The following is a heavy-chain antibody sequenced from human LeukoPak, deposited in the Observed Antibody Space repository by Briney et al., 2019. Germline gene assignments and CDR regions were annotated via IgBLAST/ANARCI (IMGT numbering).Heavy chain of an antibody. CDR3: ARVEEAAVRGVIIPFDY. D-gene: IGHD3-10*01. Sequence: SETLSLTCAVYGGSFSGYYWSWIRQPPGKGLEWIGEINHSGSTNYNPSLKSRVTISVDTSKNQFSLKLSSVTAADTAVYYCARVEEAAVRGVIIPFDYWGQGTLVTVSS. CDR1: GGSFSGYY. J-gene: IGHJ4*02. V-gene: IGHV4-34*01. CDR2: INHSGST.